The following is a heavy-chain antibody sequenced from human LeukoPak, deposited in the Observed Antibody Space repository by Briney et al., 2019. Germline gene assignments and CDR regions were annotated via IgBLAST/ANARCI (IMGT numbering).Heavy chain of an antibody. CDR3: ARDAYSGGSCYAY. D-gene: IGHD2-15*01. CDR2: INQDGSEK. CDR1: GFTCSSYW. V-gene: IGHV3-7*01. Sequence: GGSLRLSCAVSGFTCSSYWMSWVRQAPGKGLEWVANINQDGSEKYYVDSLEGRFTISRDNAKNSLFLQMNSLRAEDTAVYYCARDAYSGGSCYAYWGQGTLVIVSS. J-gene: IGHJ4*02.